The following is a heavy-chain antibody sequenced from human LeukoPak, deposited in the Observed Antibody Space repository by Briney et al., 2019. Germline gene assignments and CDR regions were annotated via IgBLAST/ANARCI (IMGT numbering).Heavy chain of an antibody. CDR1: GGSFSGYY. Sequence: SETLSLTCAVYGGSFSGYYWSWIRQPPGRGLEWIGEINHSGSTNYNPSLKSRVTISVDTSKNQFSLKLSSVTAADTAVYYCARRGDSLKIAKYYFDYWGQGTLVTVSS. D-gene: IGHD5-18*01. V-gene: IGHV4-34*01. CDR3: ARRGDSLKIAKYYFDY. CDR2: INHSGST. J-gene: IGHJ4*02.